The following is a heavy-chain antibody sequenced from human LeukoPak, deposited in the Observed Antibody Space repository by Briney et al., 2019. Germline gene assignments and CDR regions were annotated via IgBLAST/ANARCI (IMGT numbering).Heavy chain of an antibody. Sequence: SETLSLTCTVSGDSISSYYWSWIRQPPGKGLEWIGYIYYSGSTNYNPSLKSRVTISVDTSKNQFSLKLSSVTAADTAVYYCARHTAMVVGLIDYWGQGTLVTVSS. CDR3: ARHTAMVVGLIDY. CDR2: IYYSGST. V-gene: IGHV4-59*01. J-gene: IGHJ4*02. D-gene: IGHD5-18*01. CDR1: GDSISSYY.